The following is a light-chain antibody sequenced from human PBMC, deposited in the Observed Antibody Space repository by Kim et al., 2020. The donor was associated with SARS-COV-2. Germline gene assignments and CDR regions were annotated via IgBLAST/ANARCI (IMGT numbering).Light chain of an antibody. Sequence: GRRVTISCSGSSSNIGSNYVYWYQQLPGTAPKLLIYRNNQRPSGVPDRFSGSKSGTSASLAISALRSEDEADYYCAAWDDSLSGLVFGGGTQLTVL. CDR1: SSNIGSNY. V-gene: IGLV1-47*01. CDR2: RNN. CDR3: AAWDDSLSGLV. J-gene: IGLJ2*01.